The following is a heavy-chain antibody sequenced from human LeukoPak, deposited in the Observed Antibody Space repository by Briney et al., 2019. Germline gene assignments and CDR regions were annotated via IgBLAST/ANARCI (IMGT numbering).Heavy chain of an antibody. D-gene: IGHD2-2*01. CDR1: GGSISSYY. Sequence: PSETLSPTCTVSGGSISSYYWSWIRQPPGKGLEWIGYIYYSGSTNYNPSLESRVTISVDTSKNQFSLKLSSVTAADTAVYYCASLTPQLLGDSRRVFYYGMDVWGQGTTVTVSS. J-gene: IGHJ6*02. CDR2: IYYSGST. V-gene: IGHV4-59*01. CDR3: ASLTPQLLGDSRRVFYYGMDV.